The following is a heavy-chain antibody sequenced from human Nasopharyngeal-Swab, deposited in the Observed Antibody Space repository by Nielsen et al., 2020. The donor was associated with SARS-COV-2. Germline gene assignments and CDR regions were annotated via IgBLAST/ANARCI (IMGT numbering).Heavy chain of an antibody. CDR1: GYTFPSYG. J-gene: IGHJ6*02. CDR2: TSGYNGKT. Sequence: ASAKAPCKASGYTFPSYGISWVRPAPGQGLEWSAWTSGYNGKTNYAQKLQGRLTMTTDTSTSTAYMELRSLRSDDTAVYYCARDAEDSSGYYHYYYGMDVWGQGTTVTVSS. V-gene: IGHV1-18*01. CDR3: ARDAEDSSGYYHYYYGMDV. D-gene: IGHD3-22*01.